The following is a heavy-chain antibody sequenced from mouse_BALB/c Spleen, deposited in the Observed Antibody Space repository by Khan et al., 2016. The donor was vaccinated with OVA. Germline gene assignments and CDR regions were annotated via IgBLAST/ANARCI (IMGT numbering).Heavy chain of an antibody. CDR3: ARDGSRYNYAMDY. CDR2: INYSVSA. J-gene: IGHJ4*01. D-gene: IGHD2-3*01. CDR1: GYSITSDYA. V-gene: IGHV3-2*02. Sequence: EVPLVESGPGLVKPSQSLSLTCTVTGYSITSDYAWNWIRQFPGNKLEWMGYINYSVSANYNPAPKSRISITRDTSKNQFFLQLNSVTTADSATYYCARDGSRYNYAMDYWGQGTSVTVSS.